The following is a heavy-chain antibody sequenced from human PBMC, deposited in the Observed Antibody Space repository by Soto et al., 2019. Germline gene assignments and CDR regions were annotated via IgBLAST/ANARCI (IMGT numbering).Heavy chain of an antibody. D-gene: IGHD3-10*02. J-gene: IGHJ4*02. CDR1: GGSFSGYY. V-gene: IGHV4-34*01. Sequence: QVQVKQWGAGVLKPSETLSLTCGVYGGSFSGYYWTWLRQPPGKGLEWIGEISHSGSTDYNPSLWGRFTISIHASKNQLSLTLNSVTAADTAVYYCARGPMSDWPLCSHWGQGILVTVSS. CDR3: ARGPMSDWPLCSH. CDR2: ISHSGST.